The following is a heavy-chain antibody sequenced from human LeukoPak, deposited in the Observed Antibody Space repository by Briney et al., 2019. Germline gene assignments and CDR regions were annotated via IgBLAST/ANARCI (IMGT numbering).Heavy chain of an antibody. V-gene: IGHV4-61*02. Sequence: TASETLSLTCTVSGASISSGSYYWSWIRQPAGKGLEWIGRIYTSGSTNHNPSLKSRVTISVDTSKNQFSLKLSSVTAADTAVYYCARHGNIVVLPTTSKAFDIWGQGTMVTVSS. D-gene: IGHD2-2*01. J-gene: IGHJ3*02. CDR3: ARHGNIVVLPTTSKAFDI. CDR2: IYTSGST. CDR1: GASISSGSYY.